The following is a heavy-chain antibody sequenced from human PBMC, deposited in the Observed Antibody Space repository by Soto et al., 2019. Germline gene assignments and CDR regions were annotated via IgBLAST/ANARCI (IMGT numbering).Heavy chain of an antibody. V-gene: IGHV1-69*10. CDR1: GGTFSSYA. CDR3: ATRRTSGSYYYFDY. CDR2: IIPIFGIA. J-gene: IGHJ4*02. D-gene: IGHD1-26*01. Sequence: ASVKVSCKASGGTFSSYAISWVRQAPGQGLEWMGGIIPIFGIANYEQKFQGRVTITADKSTSTAYMELSSLRSEDTAVYYCATRRTSGSYYYFDYWGQGTLVTVSS.